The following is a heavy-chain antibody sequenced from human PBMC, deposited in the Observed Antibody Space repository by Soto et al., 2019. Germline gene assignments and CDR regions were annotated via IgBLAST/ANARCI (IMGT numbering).Heavy chain of an antibody. CDR1: GDTFSNYP. D-gene: IGHD3-3*01. CDR2: VIPMFGTT. J-gene: IGHJ4*02. CDR3: ARGHKRASVLRFLEWLSLPLDS. V-gene: IGHV1-69*01. Sequence: QVQLVQSGAEVKKPGSSVKVSCKASGDTFSNYPINWVRQAPGQGLEWMGGVIPMFGTTNYAQKFQGRVTITADESTATAYMELSSLRSEDTAVYYCARGHKRASVLRFLEWLSLPLDSWGQGTLVTVSS.